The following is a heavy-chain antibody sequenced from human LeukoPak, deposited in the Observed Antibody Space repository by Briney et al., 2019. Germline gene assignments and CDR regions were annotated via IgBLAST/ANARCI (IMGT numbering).Heavy chain of an antibody. CDR2: IYTSGST. CDR3: AREGYSYGYYRSDY. D-gene: IGHD5-18*01. J-gene: IGHJ4*02. V-gene: IGHV4-4*07. CDR1: GGSISSYY. Sequence: SETLSLTCTVSGGSISSYYWSWIRQPAGKGLEWIGRIYTSGSTNYNPSLKSRVTMSVDTSKNQFSLKLSSVTAADTAVYYCAREGYSYGYYRSDYWGQGTLVTVSS.